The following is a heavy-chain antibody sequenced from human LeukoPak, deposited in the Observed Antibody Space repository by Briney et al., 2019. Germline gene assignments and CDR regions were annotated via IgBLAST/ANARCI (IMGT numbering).Heavy chain of an antibody. D-gene: IGHD6-19*01. V-gene: IGHV3-21*01. CDR2: ITSSSSYI. Sequence: GGSLRLSCAASGFTFSSYNMNWVRQAPGKGLEWVSSITSSSSYIYYADSVKGRFTISRDNAKNTLYLQMSSLRAEDTAVYYCAREGGTQWLVTFDYWGQGTLVTVSS. J-gene: IGHJ4*02. CDR3: AREGGTQWLVTFDY. CDR1: GFTFSSYN.